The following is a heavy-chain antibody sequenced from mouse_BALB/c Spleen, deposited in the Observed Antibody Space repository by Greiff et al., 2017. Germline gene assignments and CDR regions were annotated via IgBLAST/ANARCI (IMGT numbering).Heavy chain of an antibody. CDR1: GYTFSSYW. CDR3: ARGGLRCSFAY. V-gene: IGHV1-9*01. CDR2: ILPGSGST. J-gene: IGHJ3*01. Sequence: QVQLQQSGAELMKPGASVKISCKATGYTFSSYWIEWVKQRPGHGLEWIGEILPGSGSTNYNEKFKGKATFTADTSSNTAYMQLSSLTSEDSAVYYCARGGLRCSFAYWGQGTLVTVSA. D-gene: IGHD2-4*01.